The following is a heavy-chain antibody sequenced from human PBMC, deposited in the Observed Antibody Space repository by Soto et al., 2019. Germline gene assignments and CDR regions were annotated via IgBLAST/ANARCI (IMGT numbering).Heavy chain of an antibody. CDR3: AHSVVAGLGYYFDY. Sequence: QITLKESGTTLVKPTQTLTLTCTFSGFSLISTRVAVGWIRQPPGKALEWLALIYWDDDKRYSPFLKSRLTITKDTYKNQVVLTMTNMDPVDTATYYCAHSVVAGLGYYFDYWGQGTLVTVSS. D-gene: IGHD6-19*01. CDR1: GFSLISTRVA. J-gene: IGHJ4*02. CDR2: IYWDDDK. V-gene: IGHV2-5*02.